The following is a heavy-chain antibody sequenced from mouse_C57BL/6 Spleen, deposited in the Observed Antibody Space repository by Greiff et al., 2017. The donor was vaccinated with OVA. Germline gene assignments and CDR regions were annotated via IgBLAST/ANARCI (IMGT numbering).Heavy chain of an antibody. CDR3: ARGGPSWFAY. Sequence: EVMLVESEGGLVQPGSSMKLSCTASGFTFSDYYMAWVRQVPEKGLEWVANINYDGSSTYYLDSLKSRFIISRDNAKNILYLQMSSLKSEDTATYYCARGGPSWFAYWGQGTLVTVSA. J-gene: IGHJ3*01. CDR2: INYDGSST. V-gene: IGHV5-16*01. CDR1: GFTFSDYY.